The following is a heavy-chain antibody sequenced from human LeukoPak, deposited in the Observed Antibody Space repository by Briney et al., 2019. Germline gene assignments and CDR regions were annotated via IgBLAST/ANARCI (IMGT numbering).Heavy chain of an antibody. V-gene: IGHV4-59*02. D-gene: IGHD6-19*01. CDR1: GGSVSSYY. Sequence: PSDTLSLTCTVSGGSVSSYYWTWIRQPPGKGLEWIGNIYYSGSTNYNPSLKSRVTILVDTSKNQFSLKLSSVTAADTAVYFCARGTAVAGTWGQGTLVTVSS. CDR2: IYYSGST. J-gene: IGHJ5*02. CDR3: ARGTAVAGT.